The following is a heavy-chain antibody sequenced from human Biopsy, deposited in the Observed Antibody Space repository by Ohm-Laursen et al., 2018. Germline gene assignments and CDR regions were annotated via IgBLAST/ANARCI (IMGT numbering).Heavy chain of an antibody. V-gene: IGHV4-59*08. CDR3: ARLWGGYHFHGMDV. D-gene: IGHD7-27*01. CDR1: GGSFNDYS. CDR2: IYYSGST. J-gene: IGHJ6*02. Sequence: GTLSLTCAVYGGSFNDYSWSWIRQPPGKGLECIGYIYYSGSTNYSPSLKSRVTMSVDTSKNQFSLKLSSVTAADTAVYYCARLWGGYHFHGMDVWGQGTTVTVSS.